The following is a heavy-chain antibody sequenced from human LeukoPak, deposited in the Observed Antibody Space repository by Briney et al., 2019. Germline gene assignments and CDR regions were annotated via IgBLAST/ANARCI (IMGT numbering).Heavy chain of an antibody. Sequence: KTGGSLRLSCVVSGFSVSNNYIIWVRQAPGNGLERVSVIYGDGSTSHSASVRGRFTISRGNSKNIVSLQMNNLRAEDTAVYYCARGRGLGVVSPYFDYWGQGTLVTVSS. CDR1: GFSVSNNY. CDR2: IYGDGST. J-gene: IGHJ4*02. CDR3: ARGRGLGVVSPYFDY. D-gene: IGHD3-3*01. V-gene: IGHV3-53*01.